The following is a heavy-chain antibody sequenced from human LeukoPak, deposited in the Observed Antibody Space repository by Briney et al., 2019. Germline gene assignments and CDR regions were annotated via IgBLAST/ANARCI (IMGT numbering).Heavy chain of an antibody. CDR1: GYTFTSYG. CDR3: ARDQGTAIHDY. J-gene: IGHJ4*02. Sequence: ASVKVSCKASGYTFTSYGISWVRQAPGQGLEGMGWINPNSGGTNYAQKFQGRVTMTRDTSISTAYMELSRLRSDDTAVYYCARDQGTAIHDYWGQGTLVTVSS. D-gene: IGHD5-18*01. CDR2: INPNSGGT. V-gene: IGHV1-2*02.